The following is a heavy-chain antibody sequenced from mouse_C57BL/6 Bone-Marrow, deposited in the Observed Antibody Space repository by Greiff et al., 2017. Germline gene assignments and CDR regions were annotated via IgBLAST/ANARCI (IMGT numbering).Heavy chain of an antibody. CDR2: IDPENGDP. J-gene: IGHJ2*01. CDR3: TPLYYYGSSYDY. Sequence: VQLQQSGAELVRPGASVKLSCTASGFNIKDDYMHWVKQRPEQGLEWIGWIDPENGDPAYASKFQGKATITADTFSNTAYLQLSSLTSEDTAVDYCTPLYYYGSSYDYWGQGTTLTVSS. V-gene: IGHV14-4*01. D-gene: IGHD1-1*01. CDR1: GFNIKDDY.